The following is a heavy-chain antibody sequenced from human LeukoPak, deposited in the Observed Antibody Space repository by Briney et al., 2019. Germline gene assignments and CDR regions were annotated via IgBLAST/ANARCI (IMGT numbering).Heavy chain of an antibody. V-gene: IGHV1-24*01. CDR2: FDPEDGET. CDR3: ATDEFRIDSSGYQFDY. Sequence: GASVKVSCKVSGYTLTELSMHWVRQAPGKGLEWMGGFDPEDGETIYAQKFQGRVTMTEDTSTDTAYMELSSLRSEDTAVYYCATDEFRIDSSGYQFDYWGQGTLVTVSS. CDR1: GYTLTELS. D-gene: IGHD3-22*01. J-gene: IGHJ4*02.